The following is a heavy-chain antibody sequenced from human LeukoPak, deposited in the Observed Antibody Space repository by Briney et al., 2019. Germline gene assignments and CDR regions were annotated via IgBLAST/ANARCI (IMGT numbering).Heavy chain of an antibody. Sequence: ASVRVSCKASGYTFTSYHMHWVRQAPGQGLEWMGIINPSGGSTNYAQKFQGRVTMTRDTSTSTVYMELSSLRSEDTAVYYCARDDNSGYFYGAGGYWGQGTLVTVSS. V-gene: IGHV1-46*01. CDR1: GYTFTSYH. D-gene: IGHD3-22*01. CDR2: INPSGGST. J-gene: IGHJ4*02. CDR3: ARDDNSGYFYGAGGY.